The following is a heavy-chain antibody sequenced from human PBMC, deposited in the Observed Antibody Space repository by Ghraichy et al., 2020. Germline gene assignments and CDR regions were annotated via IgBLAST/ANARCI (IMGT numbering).Heavy chain of an antibody. CDR2: IIPIFGTA. CDR1: GGTFSSYA. CDR3: ARVPYGGNSGGYYYYYGMDV. J-gene: IGHJ6*02. V-gene: IGHV1-69*13. Sequence: SVKVSCKASGGTFSSYAISWVRQAPGQGLEWMGGIIPIFGTANYAQKFQGRVTITADESTSTAYMELSSLRSEDTAVYYCARVPYGGNSGGYYYYYGMDVWGQGTTVTVSS. D-gene: IGHD4-23*01.